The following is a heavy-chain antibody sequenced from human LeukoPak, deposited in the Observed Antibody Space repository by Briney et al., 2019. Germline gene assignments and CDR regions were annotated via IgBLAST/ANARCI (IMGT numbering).Heavy chain of an antibody. J-gene: IGHJ6*03. CDR2: IYYSGST. CDR1: GGSISSSSYY. CDR3: ARVPYQDVLAHCYMDV. Sequence: PSETLSLTCTVSGGSISSSSYYWGWIRQPPGKGLEWIGSIYYSGSTYYNPSLKSRVTISVDTSKNQFSLKLSSVTAADTAVYYCARVPYQDVLAHCYMDVWGKGTTVTVSS. D-gene: IGHD3-3*02. V-gene: IGHV4-39*07.